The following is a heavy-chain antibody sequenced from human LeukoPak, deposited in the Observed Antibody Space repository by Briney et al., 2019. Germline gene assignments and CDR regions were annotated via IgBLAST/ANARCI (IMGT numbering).Heavy chain of an antibody. CDR3: ARDVTMVRAARYRPYKWLDP. J-gene: IGHJ5*02. CDR2: IIPSFGTG. D-gene: IGHD3-10*01. V-gene: IGHV1-69*13. CDR1: RCTVSSYG. Sequence: ASVKVSCKASRCTVSSYGISWVRRAPGQGLEWMVGIIPSFGTGDYAQKFQGRVTISADESTSTVYMDLSSLSSEDTAAYYCARDVTMVRAARYRPYKWLDPWGQGTLVTVSS.